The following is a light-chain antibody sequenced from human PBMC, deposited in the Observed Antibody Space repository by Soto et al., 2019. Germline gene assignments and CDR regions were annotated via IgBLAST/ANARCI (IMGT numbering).Light chain of an antibody. Sequence: QSVLTQPPSASGSPRQSVAISCTGNSSDVGGYNYVSWYQQHPGKAPKLMIYEVNKRPSGVPDRFSGSKSGNTAALTGSGLQAYDEATFKRCSYKGSYDYVFVTGSKVT. CDR1: SSDVGGYNY. CDR3: CSYKGSYDYV. J-gene: IGLJ1*01. CDR2: EVN. V-gene: IGLV2-8*01.